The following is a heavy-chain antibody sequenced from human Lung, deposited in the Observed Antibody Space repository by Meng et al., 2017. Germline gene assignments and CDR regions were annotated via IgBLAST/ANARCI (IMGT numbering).Heavy chain of an antibody. V-gene: IGHV4-34*01. D-gene: IGHD5-24*01. CDR2: INHSVST. CDR1: GGYFSHYY. J-gene: IGHJ4*02. CDR3: ARGPSTMAHDFDY. Sequence: VQPWRRGAGVLKSSEPLPLPVVVSGGYFSHYYWSWSGQPPGKGLEWIGEINHSVSTNYNPSHESRATISVDTSQNNLSLKLSSVTAADSAVYYCARGPSTMAHDFDYWGQGTLVTVSS.